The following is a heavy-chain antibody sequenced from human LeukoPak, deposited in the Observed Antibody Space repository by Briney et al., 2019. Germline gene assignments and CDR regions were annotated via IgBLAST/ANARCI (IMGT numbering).Heavy chain of an antibody. CDR1: GFTFSSYA. Sequence: GGSLRLSCAASGFTFSSYAMSWVRQAPGKGLEGVSVIYSGGTTYYADSVKGSFTISRDNSKNTLYLQMNSLRAEDTAVYYCPSDLIGGGHRRYFRHWGQGTLVTVSS. J-gene: IGHJ1*01. V-gene: IGHV3-66*01. CDR2: IYSGGTT. D-gene: IGHD2-15*01. CDR3: PSDLIGGGHRRYFRH.